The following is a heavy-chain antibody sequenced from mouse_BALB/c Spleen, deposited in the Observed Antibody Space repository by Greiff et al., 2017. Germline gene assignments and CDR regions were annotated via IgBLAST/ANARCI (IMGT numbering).Heavy chain of an antibody. J-gene: IGHJ2*01. D-gene: IGHD2-1*01. Sequence: QVQLQQSGAELMKPGASVKISCKATGYTFSSYWIEWVKQRPGHGLEWIGEILPGSGSTNYNEKFKGKATFTADTSSNTAYMQLSSLTSEDSAVYYCAREDFYYGTGFDYWGQGTTLTVSS. CDR3: AREDFYYGTGFDY. CDR1: GYTFSSYW. CDR2: ILPGSGST. V-gene: IGHV1-9*01.